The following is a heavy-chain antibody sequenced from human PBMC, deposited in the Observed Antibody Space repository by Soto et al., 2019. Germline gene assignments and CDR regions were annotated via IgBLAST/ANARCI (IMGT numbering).Heavy chain of an antibody. Sequence: QVQLVQSGAEVKKPGASVKISCKASGDSFINFGVSWVRQAPGQGLEWMGVVSARNGDTTYAQNFQGRISLTTDTSTTTAYMEPTSLRAEDTAVYWCARALVTSYIPGVNYYYGMEVWGQGTSVTISS. D-gene: IGHD2-21*02. CDR2: VSARNGDT. CDR1: GDSFINFG. V-gene: IGHV1-18*01. CDR3: ARALVTSYIPGVNYYYGMEV. J-gene: IGHJ6*02.